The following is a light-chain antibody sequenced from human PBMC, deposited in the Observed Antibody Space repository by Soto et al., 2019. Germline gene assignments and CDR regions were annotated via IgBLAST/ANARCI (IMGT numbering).Light chain of an antibody. V-gene: IGLV1-47*01. CDR1: TSNILRNY. J-gene: IGLJ1*01. CDR3: ASWDDSLSGYV. Sequence: QSVLTQPPSASGNPGQTLTISCSGSTSNILRNYVYWYRQLPAPAPTLLISMNDQRPSGAPDPFSGSTSGRTASLAISGLRSEDEADYYCASWDDSLSGYVFGTGTKVTVL. CDR2: MND.